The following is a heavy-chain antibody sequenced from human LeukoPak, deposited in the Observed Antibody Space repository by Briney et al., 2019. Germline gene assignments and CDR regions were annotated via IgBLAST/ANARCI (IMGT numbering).Heavy chain of an antibody. D-gene: IGHD3-3*01. CDR1: GYTLTELS. CDR2: FDPEDGET. Sequence: ASVKVSCKVSGYTLTELSMHWVRQAPGKGLEWMGGFDPEDGETIYAQKFQGRVTMTEDTSTDTAYIELSSLRSEDTAVYYCATGPSTIFGVVITPFDYWGLGTLVTVSS. V-gene: IGHV1-24*01. CDR3: ATGPSTIFGVVITPFDY. J-gene: IGHJ4*02.